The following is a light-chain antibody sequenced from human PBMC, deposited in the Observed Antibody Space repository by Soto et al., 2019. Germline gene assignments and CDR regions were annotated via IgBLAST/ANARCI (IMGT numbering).Light chain of an antibody. CDR1: QNVRTF. V-gene: IGKV3-20*01. J-gene: IGKJ1*01. CDR3: QQYGSLSWT. Sequence: EVVLTQSPATLSLSPGERATLSCRASQNVRTFLDWYQQKPGQAPRLLIYGASNRATGIPARFSGSGSGTDFTLTISRLEPEDFAVYYCQQYGSLSWTFGQGTKVDI. CDR2: GAS.